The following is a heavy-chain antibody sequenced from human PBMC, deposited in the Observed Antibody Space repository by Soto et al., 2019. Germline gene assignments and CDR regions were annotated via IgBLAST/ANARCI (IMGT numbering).Heavy chain of an antibody. CDR1: GGSFSGYY. J-gene: IGHJ6*03. D-gene: IGHD6-25*01. Sequence: SETLSLTCAVYGGSFSGYYWSWIRQPPGKGLEWIGEINHSGSTNYNPSLKSRVTISVDTSKNQFSLKLSSVTAADTAVYYCARGSADYYYYYYMDVWGKGTTVTVSS. CDR3: ARGSADYYYYYYMDV. V-gene: IGHV4-34*01. CDR2: INHSGST.